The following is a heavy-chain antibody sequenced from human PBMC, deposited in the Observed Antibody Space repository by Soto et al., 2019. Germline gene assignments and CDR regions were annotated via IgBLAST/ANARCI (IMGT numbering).Heavy chain of an antibody. CDR1: GYTFTGHY. J-gene: IGHJ4*02. D-gene: IGHD5-12*01. V-gene: IGHV1-2*02. CDR2: IGPESGAT. CDR3: GRGRSGQIGVFY. Sequence: ASVKVSCKASGYTFTGHYIHWVRQAPEQGPEWMGEIGPESGATRYAQKFQGRVTMTRDMSITTVYMELDNLSPDDTAVYYCGRGRSGQIGVFYWGQGTADPVSP.